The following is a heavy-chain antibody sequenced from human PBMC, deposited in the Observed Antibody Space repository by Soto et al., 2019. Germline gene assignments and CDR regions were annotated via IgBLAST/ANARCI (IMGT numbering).Heavy chain of an antibody. CDR3: ARPAVDISSPDFDY. Sequence: QVQLVQSGAEVKKPGASVKVSCKASGYTFTSYDINWVRQATGQVLEWMGCMNPNIGNTGYAQKFQGRVTMARNTSVFTADMVVSSLRSGDTSVSYCARPAVDISSPDFDYWGQGTLVTVSS. J-gene: IGHJ4*02. CDR1: GYTFTSYD. CDR2: MNPNIGNT. V-gene: IGHV1-8*01. D-gene: IGHD6-6*01.